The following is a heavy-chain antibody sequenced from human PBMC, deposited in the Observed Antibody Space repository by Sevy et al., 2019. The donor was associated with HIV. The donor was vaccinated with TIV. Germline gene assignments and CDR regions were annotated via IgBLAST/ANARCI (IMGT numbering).Heavy chain of an antibody. D-gene: IGHD2-2*01. CDR3: GRDSYHRYCSSTSCYGGGYYYYGMDV. CDR1: GFTFSSYW. Sequence: GGSLSLSCAASGFTFSSYWMSWVRQAPGKGLEWVANIKQDGSEKYYVDSVKGRFTISKDNAKNSLYLQMNSLRAEDTAVYYCGRDSYHRYCSSTSCYGGGYYYYGMDVWGQGTTVTVSS. CDR2: IKQDGSEK. J-gene: IGHJ6*02. V-gene: IGHV3-7*01.